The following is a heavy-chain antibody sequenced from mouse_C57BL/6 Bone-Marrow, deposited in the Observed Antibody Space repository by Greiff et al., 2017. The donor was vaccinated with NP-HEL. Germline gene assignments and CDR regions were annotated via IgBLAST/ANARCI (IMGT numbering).Heavy chain of an antibody. CDR3: ARHPGYDGNYVDY. J-gene: IGHJ4*01. CDR1: GFTFSSYG. Sequence: EVKLQESGGDLVKPGGSLKLSCAASGFTFSSYGMSWVRQTPDKRLEWVATISSGGSYTYYPDSVKGRFTISRDNAKNTLYLQMSSLKSEDTAMYYCARHPGYDGNYVDYWGQGTSVTVSS. V-gene: IGHV5-6*01. D-gene: IGHD2-3*01. CDR2: ISSGGSYT.